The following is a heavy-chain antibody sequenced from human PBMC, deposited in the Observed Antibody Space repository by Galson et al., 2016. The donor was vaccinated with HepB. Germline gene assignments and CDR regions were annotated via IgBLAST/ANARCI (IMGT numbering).Heavy chain of an antibody. CDR2: INPESTTV. V-gene: IGHV3-74*01. Sequence: SLRLSCAASGFSLSSFWMHWFRQAPGKGLEWVSHINPESTTVNYADSARGRFTISRDNAKNTLYLLASSLRVGDTAVYYCARGGIEPVDYWGQGTLVTVSS. J-gene: IGHJ4*02. CDR3: ARGGIEPVDY. CDR1: GFSLSSFW. D-gene: IGHD3-16*01.